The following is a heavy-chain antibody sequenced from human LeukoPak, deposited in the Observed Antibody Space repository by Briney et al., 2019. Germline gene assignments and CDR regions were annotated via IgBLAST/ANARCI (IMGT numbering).Heavy chain of an antibody. J-gene: IGHJ4*02. CDR1: GFTFSRYW. CDR2: IKQDGSEK. D-gene: IGHD2-2*01. V-gene: IGHV3-7*05. CDR3: ARDQRYCSSSSCPWEPFDY. Sequence: PGGSLRLSCAASGFTFSRYWMSWVRQAPGKGLEWVANIKQDGSEKDYVDSVKGRFTISRDNAKNSLYLQMNSLRAEDTAVYYCARDQRYCSSSSCPWEPFDYWGQGTLVTVSS.